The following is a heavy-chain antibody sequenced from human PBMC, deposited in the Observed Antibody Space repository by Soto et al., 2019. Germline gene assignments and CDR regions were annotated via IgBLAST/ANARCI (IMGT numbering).Heavy chain of an antibody. V-gene: IGHV3-53*01. Sequence: EVQLGESGGGWIQPGGSLRLSCAASGFTVSSNYMSLVRQAPGKGLEWVSVIYSGGSTYYADSVTGRFTISRDNSKNTLYLQMNSLRAEDTAVYYCARDGDGDPFDYWGQGTLVTVSS. CDR3: ARDGDGDPFDY. CDR2: IYSGGST. D-gene: IGHD4-17*01. CDR1: GFTVSSNY. J-gene: IGHJ4*02.